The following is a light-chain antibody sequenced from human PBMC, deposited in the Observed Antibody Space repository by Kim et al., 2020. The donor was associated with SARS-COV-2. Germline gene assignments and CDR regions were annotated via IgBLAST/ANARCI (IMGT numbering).Light chain of an antibody. CDR3: QQYGNSPWT. CDR2: GAS. V-gene: IGKV3-20*01. J-gene: IGKJ1*01. Sequence: SPGERATRSCRASQSVGSYYLAWYQQKRGQAPSLLIYGASTRATGIPDRFSGSGSGTDFTLTISRLEPEDFAVYYCQQYGNSPWTFGQGTKVDIK. CDR1: QSVGSYY.